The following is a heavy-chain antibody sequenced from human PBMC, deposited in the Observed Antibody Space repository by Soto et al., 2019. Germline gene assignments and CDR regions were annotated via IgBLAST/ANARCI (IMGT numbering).Heavy chain of an antibody. CDR2: IFHDGTA. D-gene: IGHD3-16*01. Sequence: TSETLSLTCTVSGVSISSGNWWTWVRQSPRKGLEYIGEIFHDGTANYFPSFERRVAMSVDKSKNQFSLKLTSVTAADAAIYYCARLVYDTSLDYLYFDFWGQGAQVTVSS. J-gene: IGHJ4*02. CDR1: GVSISSGNW. V-gene: IGHV4-4*02. CDR3: ARLVYDTSLDYLYFDF.